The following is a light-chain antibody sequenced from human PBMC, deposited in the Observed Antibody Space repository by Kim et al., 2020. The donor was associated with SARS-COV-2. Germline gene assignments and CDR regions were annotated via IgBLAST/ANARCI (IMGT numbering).Light chain of an antibody. V-gene: IGKV3D-15*01. J-gene: IGKJ4*01. CDR3: QQCHKWPLT. Sequence: EIVMTQSPATLSVSPGERATLSCRASQSVNTNLAWYQQKPGQAPRLLMHGASTRATGIPARFSGSGSGTEFTLTISSLQSEDLAVYYCQQCHKWPLTFGGGTKGISN. CDR2: GAS. CDR1: QSVNTN.